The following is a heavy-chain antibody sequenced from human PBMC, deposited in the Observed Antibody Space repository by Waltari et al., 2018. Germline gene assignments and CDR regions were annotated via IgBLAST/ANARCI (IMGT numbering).Heavy chain of an antibody. CDR1: GYTFTSYG. J-gene: IGHJ6*02. CDR2: ISAYNGNT. D-gene: IGHD3-9*01. CDR3: ARDGLPANWFLTRASHYGMDV. Sequence: QVQLVQSGAEVKKPGASVKVSCKASGYTFTSYGISWVRQAHGQGLEWMGWISAYNGNTNYAQKLQGRVTMTTDTSTSTAYMELRSLRSDDTAVYYCARDGLPANWFLTRASHYGMDVWGQGTTVTVSS. V-gene: IGHV1-18*01.